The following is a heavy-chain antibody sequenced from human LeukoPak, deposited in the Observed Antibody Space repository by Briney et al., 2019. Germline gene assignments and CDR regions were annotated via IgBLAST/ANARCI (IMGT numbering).Heavy chain of an antibody. V-gene: IGHV4-61*01. J-gene: IGHJ4*02. D-gene: IGHD6-19*01. Sequence: SETLSLTCTVSGDSVSSGIYYWTWIRQPPGKGLEWIGYIYYSGSTNYNPSLKSRVTISVDTSKNQFSLKLSSVTAADTAVYYCARGRIAVAGTKNYFNYWGQGTLVTVSS. CDR3: ARGRIAVAGTKNYFNY. CDR1: GDSVSSGIYY. CDR2: IYYSGST.